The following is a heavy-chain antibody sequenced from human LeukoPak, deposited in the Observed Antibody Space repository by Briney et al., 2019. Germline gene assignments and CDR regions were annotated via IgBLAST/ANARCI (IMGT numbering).Heavy chain of an antibody. V-gene: IGHV3-21*01. J-gene: IGHJ6*04. CDR3: ARGSSLVAGFYYGMDV. D-gene: IGHD6-19*01. CDR2: ISSSSSYI. CDR1: GFTFSSYS. Sequence: GGSLRLSCAASGFTFSSYSMNWFRQAPGKGLEWFSSISSSSSYIYYADSVKGRFTISRDNAKNSLYLQMNSLRAEDTAVYYCARGSSLVAGFYYGMDVWGKGTTVTVSS.